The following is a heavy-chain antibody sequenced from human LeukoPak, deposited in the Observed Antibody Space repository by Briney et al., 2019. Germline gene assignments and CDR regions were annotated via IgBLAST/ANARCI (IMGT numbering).Heavy chain of an antibody. CDR1: GFTFSSYS. J-gene: IGHJ4*02. Sequence: GGSLRLSCAASGFTFSSYSMNWVRQAPGKGLEWVSSISSSSYIYYADSVKGRFTISRDNAKNSLYLQMNSLRAEDTAVYYCARGSSSSWSDYWGQGTLVTVSS. CDR2: ISSSSYI. V-gene: IGHV3-21*01. CDR3: ARGSSSSWSDY. D-gene: IGHD6-13*01.